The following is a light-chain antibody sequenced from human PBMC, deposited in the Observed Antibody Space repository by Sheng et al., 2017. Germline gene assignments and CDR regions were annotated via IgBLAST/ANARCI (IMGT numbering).Light chain of an antibody. CDR3: CSYSRFYTGI. Sequence: QTASVSGSPGQSITISCTGTNNDIGSYNLVSWYQQHPGKVPKLMIYEVSKRPSGVSYRFSGSKSANTASLTISGLQAEDEADYYCCSYSRFYTGIFGGGTKLTVL. J-gene: IGLJ2*01. V-gene: IGLV2-23*02. CDR1: NNDIGSYNL. CDR2: EVS.